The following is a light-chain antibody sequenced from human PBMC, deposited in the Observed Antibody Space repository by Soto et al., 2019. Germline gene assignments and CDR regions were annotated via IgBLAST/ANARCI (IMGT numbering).Light chain of an antibody. V-gene: IGLV2-14*03. CDR1: SSDIGGYNY. CDR3: SSYGASSTL. CDR2: DVS. J-gene: IGLJ3*02. Sequence: QCALTQPASVSGSPGQSSTISCTGSSSDIGGYNYVSWYQQHPGKAPQLMIYDVSYRPSGISDRFSGSKSGNTASLTISGLQPKDEADYYCSSYGASSTLFGGGTKVTVL.